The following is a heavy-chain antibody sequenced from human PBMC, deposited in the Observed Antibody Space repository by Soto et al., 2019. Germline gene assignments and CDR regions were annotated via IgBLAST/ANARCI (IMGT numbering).Heavy chain of an antibody. CDR2: IKEDGSER. V-gene: IGHV3-7*03. CDR1: GFSFGTYW. CDR3: ARDVGPVTIFGEALSGYFDF. J-gene: IGHJ4*02. Sequence: GSLRLSCAVSGFSFGTYWMSWVRQAPGKGLEWLASIKEDGSERYYLDSVKGRFTISRDNAKDSLSLQMNSLRGEDTAFYYCARDVGPVTIFGEALSGYFDFWGQGTLVTVSS. D-gene: IGHD3-3*01.